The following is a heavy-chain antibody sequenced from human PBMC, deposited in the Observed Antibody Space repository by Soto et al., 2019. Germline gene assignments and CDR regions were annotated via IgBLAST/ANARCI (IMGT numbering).Heavy chain of an antibody. CDR3: ARESDYGEYYMDV. J-gene: IGHJ6*03. CDR2: ISSSSSTI. Sequence: GGSLRLSCAASGFTFSSYSMNWVRQAPGKGLEWVSYISSSSSTIYYADSVKGRFTISRDNAKNSLYLQMNSLRAEDTAVYYCARESDYGEYYMDVWGKGTTVTVSS. CDR1: GFTFSSYS. D-gene: IGHD4-17*01. V-gene: IGHV3-48*01.